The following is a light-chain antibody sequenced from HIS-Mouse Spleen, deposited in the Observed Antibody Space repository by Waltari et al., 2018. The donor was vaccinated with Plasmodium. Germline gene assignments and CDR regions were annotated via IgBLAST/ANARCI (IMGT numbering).Light chain of an antibody. CDR1: NIGSKS. CDR2: DDS. J-gene: IGLJ2*01. V-gene: IGLV3-21*02. CDR3: QVWDSSSDHPV. Sequence: SYVLTQPPSVSVAPGQTARITCGGNNIGSKSVHWYPQKPGQAPVLGVYDDSDRPSGIPERFSGSNAGNTATLTSSRVEAGDEADYYCQVWDSSSDHPVFGGGTKLTVL.